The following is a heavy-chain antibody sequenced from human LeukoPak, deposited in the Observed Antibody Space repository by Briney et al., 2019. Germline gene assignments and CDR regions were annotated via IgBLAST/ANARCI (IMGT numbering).Heavy chain of an antibody. CDR3: AREGGSGSYYNYYYGMDV. CDR2: ISSSSSYI. J-gene: IGHJ6*02. CDR1: GFTFSSYS. D-gene: IGHD3-10*01. V-gene: IGHV3-21*04. Sequence: GGSLRLSCAASGFTFSSYSMNWVRQAPGKGLEWVSSISSSSSYIYYADSVKGRFTISRDNSKNTLYLQMNSLRAEDTAVYYCAREGGSGSYYNYYYGMDVWGQGTTVTVSS.